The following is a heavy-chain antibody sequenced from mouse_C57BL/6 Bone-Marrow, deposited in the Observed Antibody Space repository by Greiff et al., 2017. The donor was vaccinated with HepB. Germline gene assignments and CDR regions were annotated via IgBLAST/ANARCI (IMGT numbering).Heavy chain of an antibody. D-gene: IGHD2-4*01. CDR1: GYTFTSYW. CDR2: IGPSDSYT. V-gene: IGHV1-50*01. CDR3: ARDDYDGAY. J-gene: IGHJ3*01. Sequence: VQLQQPGAELVKPGASVKLSCKASGYTFTSYWMQWVKQRPGQGLEWIGEIGPSDSYTNYNQKFKGKATLTVDTSSSTAYMQLSSLTSEDSAVYYCARDDYDGAYWGQGTLVTVSA.